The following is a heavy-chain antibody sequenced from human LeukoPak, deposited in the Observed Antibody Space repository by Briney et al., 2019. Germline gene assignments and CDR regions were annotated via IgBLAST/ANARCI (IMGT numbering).Heavy chain of an antibody. D-gene: IGHD4-17*01. Sequence: PGGSLRLSCAASGFTFDDYGMSWVRQAPGKGLEWVSGINWNGGSTGYADSVKGRFTISRDNAKNSLYPQMNSLRAEDTAVYYCARDLGTTVTTYLDYWGQGTLVTVSS. CDR3: ARDLGTTVTTYLDY. V-gene: IGHV3-20*04. CDR2: INWNGGST. J-gene: IGHJ4*02. CDR1: GFTFDDYG.